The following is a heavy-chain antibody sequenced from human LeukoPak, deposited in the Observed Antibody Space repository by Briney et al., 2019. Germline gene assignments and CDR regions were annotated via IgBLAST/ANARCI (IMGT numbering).Heavy chain of an antibody. Sequence: PGGSLRLSCAASGFTFSGYAMSWVRQAPGKGLEWVSTISGSGGSTYYADSVRGRFTISRDNSKNTLSLQMNSLRAEDTAVYYCAKMGPRYFDWSVDFWGQGTLVTVSS. CDR2: ISGSGGST. V-gene: IGHV3-23*01. CDR3: AKMGPRYFDWSVDF. CDR1: GFTFSGYA. J-gene: IGHJ4*02. D-gene: IGHD3-9*01.